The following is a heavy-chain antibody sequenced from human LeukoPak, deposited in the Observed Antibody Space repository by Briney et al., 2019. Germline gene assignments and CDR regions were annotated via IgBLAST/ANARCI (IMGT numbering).Heavy chain of an antibody. V-gene: IGHV1-2*06. CDR2: INPSSGGT. J-gene: IGHJ5*02. Sequence: ASVKVSCKASGYTFTGYYMHWVRQAPGQGLEWMGRINPSSGGTDYAQNFQGRVTMTRDTSITTAYMELSRLRSDDTAVYYCVRDLRGGAVSGTDRFDPWGQGTRVTVSS. D-gene: IGHD6-19*01. CDR1: GYTFTGYY. CDR3: VRDLRGGAVSGTDRFDP.